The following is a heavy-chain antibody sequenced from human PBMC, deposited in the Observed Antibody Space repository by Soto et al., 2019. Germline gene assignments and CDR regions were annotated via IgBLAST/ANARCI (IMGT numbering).Heavy chain of an antibody. J-gene: IGHJ6*03. CDR2: ITGSGDDA. D-gene: IGHD6-25*01. Sequence: EVQLLESGGGLVQPGGSLRLSCAASGFTFSSNAMTWVRQAPVKGLEWVSTITGSGDDAWYADSVRGRFTISRDNSKNTLYLQMNSLRAEDSAVYYCARDGAAAPALWYYYLDVWGRGTTVTVSS. V-gene: IGHV3-23*01. CDR1: GFTFSSNA. CDR3: ARDGAAAPALWYYYLDV.